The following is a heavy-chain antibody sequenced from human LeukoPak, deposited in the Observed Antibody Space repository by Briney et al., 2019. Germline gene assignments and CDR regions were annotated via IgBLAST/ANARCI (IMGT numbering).Heavy chain of an antibody. CDR2: LSTDTTYM. D-gene: IGHD2-15*01. CDR1: GFTFSSYS. J-gene: IGHJ3*02. Sequence: GGSLRLSCSASGFTFSSYSMSWVRQAPGKGLEWVSSLSTDTTYMSYADSVKGRFSISRDNAKQSLYLQMNSLRAEDTAVYYCATSLLGATFDTWRQGTMVTVSS. CDR3: ATSLLGATFDT. V-gene: IGHV3-21*01.